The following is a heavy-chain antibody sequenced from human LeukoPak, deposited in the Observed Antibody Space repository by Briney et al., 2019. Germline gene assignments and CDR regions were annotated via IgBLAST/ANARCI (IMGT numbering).Heavy chain of an antibody. J-gene: IGHJ4*02. Sequence: GGSLRLSCAASGFTFSSYSMNWVRQAPGKGLEWVSSISSSIDYIYYADSVKGRFTISRDNAKNSLFLQMDSLRAEDTAVYYCAKVKEDIVVAVAATDCDYWGQGTLVTVSS. CDR3: AKVKEDIVVAVAATDCDY. CDR2: ISSSIDYI. V-gene: IGHV3-21*01. D-gene: IGHD2-15*01. CDR1: GFTFSSYS.